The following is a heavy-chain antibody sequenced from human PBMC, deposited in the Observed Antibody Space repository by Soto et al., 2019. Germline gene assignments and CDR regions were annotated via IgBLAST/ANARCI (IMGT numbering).Heavy chain of an antibody. J-gene: IGHJ3*02. D-gene: IGHD2-2*01. CDR3: ARLICSSTSCYDAFDI. V-gene: IGHV4-59*08. CDR1: GGSISSYY. CDR2: IYYSGST. Sequence: SSETLSLTCTVSGGSISSYYWSWIRQPPGKGLEWIGYIYYSGSTNYNPSLKSRVTISVDTSKNQFSLKLSSVTAADTAVYYCARLICSSTSCYDAFDIWGQGTMVTVSS.